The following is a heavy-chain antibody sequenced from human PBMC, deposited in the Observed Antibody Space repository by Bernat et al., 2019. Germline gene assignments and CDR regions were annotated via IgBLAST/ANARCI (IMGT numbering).Heavy chain of an antibody. CDR3: AKELGMVQGIIPLDY. V-gene: IGHV3-23*04. CDR2: ISTSGSST. Sequence: EVQLVESGGGLVKPGGSLRLSCAASGFTFSSYVMSWVRQAPGKGLEWVSAISTSGSSTYYADSVKGRFTISRDNSKNTLYLQVNSLRAEDTAVYYCAKELGMVQGIIPLDYWGQGTLVTVSS. CDR1: GFTFSSYV. J-gene: IGHJ4*02. D-gene: IGHD3-10*01.